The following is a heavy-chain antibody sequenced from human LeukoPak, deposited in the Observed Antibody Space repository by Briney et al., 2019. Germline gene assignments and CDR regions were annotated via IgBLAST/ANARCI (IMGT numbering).Heavy chain of an antibody. CDR2: TWYDGSNK. CDR3: ARWVVVAATQYYYGMDV. J-gene: IGHJ6*02. D-gene: IGHD2-15*01. CDR1: GFTFSSYG. Sequence: GGSLRLSCAASGFTFSSYGMHWVRQAPGKGLEWVAVTWYDGSNKYYADSVKGRFTISRDNSKNTLYLQMNSLRAEDTAVYYCARWVVVAATQYYYGMDVWGQGTTVTVSS. V-gene: IGHV3-33*01.